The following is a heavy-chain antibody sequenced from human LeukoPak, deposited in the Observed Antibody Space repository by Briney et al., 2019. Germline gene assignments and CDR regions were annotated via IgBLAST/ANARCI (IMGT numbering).Heavy chain of an antibody. CDR1: RFTFSTYW. Sequence: GGSLRLSCAASRFTFSTYWMHWVRQAPGKGLEWVSSISSGSSYIYYADSVKGRFTISRDNAKNSPYLQMNSLRAEDTAVYYCARRLGLGFGEYSNNWFDPWGQGTLVTVSS. D-gene: IGHD3-10*01. J-gene: IGHJ5*02. CDR2: ISSGSSYI. CDR3: ARRLGLGFGEYSNNWFDP. V-gene: IGHV3-21*01.